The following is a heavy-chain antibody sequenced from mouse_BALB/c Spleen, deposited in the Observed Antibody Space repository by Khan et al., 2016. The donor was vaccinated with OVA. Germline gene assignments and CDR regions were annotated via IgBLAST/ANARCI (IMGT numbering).Heavy chain of an antibody. CDR1: GFSFTNYG. CDR3: ARQTYAHYDGMEY. Sequence: QVQLKESGPGLVAPSQSLSITCTISGFSFTNYGVHWVRQPPGKGLQWLAVIWSDGSTTYTSALHYRLIITQDYSKSQVFLKMNSLQTDDTAINYSARQTYAHYDGMEYWGQGTSVTVSS. V-gene: IGHV2-6-1*01. CDR2: IWSDGST. D-gene: IGHD1-1*01. J-gene: IGHJ4*01.